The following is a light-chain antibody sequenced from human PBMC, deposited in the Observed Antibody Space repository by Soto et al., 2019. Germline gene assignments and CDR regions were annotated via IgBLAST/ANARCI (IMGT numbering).Light chain of an antibody. CDR2: GAS. CDR1: QSVSSS. J-gene: IGKJ2*01. V-gene: IGKV3-15*01. CDR3: QQYYNRPMYT. Sequence: EIVMTQSPATLSVSPGERATLSCRVSQSVSSSLAWYQHKPGQAPRLLIYGASVRATGIPARFSGSGSGTEFTLTISSLQSEDSAVYYCQQYYNRPMYTFGQGTKLEIK.